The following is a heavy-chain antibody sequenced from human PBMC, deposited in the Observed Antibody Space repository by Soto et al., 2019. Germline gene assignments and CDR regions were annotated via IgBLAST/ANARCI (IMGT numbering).Heavy chain of an antibody. J-gene: IGHJ6*02. V-gene: IGHV3-33*01. CDR3: ARVAVGGGFGELPAGYYGMDV. CDR2: IWYDGSNK. Sequence: GGSLRLSCAASGFTFSSYGMHWVRQAPGKGLEWVAVIWYDGSNKYYADSVKGRFTISRDNSKNTLYLQMNSLRAEDTAVYYCARVAVGGGFGELPAGYYGMDVWGQGTTVTVSS. D-gene: IGHD3-10*01. CDR1: GFTFSSYG.